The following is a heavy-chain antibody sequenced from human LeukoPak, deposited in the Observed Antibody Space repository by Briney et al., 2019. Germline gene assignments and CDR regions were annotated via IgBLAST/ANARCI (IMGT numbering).Heavy chain of an antibody. CDR3: ARTENEAYGMDV. V-gene: IGHV4-39*01. D-gene: IGHD1-1*01. CDR1: GGSISSSSYY. CDR2: IYYSGST. Sequence: SETLSLTCTVSGGSISSSSYYWGWIRQPPGKGLEWIGSIYYSGSTYYNPSLKSRVTISVDTSKNQFSLKLSSVTAADTAVYYCARTENEAYGMDVWGQGTTVTVSS. J-gene: IGHJ6*02.